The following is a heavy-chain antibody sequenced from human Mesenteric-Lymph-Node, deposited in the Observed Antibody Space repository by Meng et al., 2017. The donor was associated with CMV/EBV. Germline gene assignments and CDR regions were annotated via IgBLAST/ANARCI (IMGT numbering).Heavy chain of an antibody. D-gene: IGHD4-17*01. V-gene: IGHV4-39*07. J-gene: IGHJ1*01. CDR3: ATNSGDYAEYFQH. CDR2: IYFTGSP. Sequence: SETLSLTCSVSGGPISSGGYYWGWIRQPPGKGLEWIGNIYFTGSPYYNPSLKSRVTISVDTSKSQFSLKLSSVTAADTAVYFCATNSGDYAEYFQHWSQGTLVTVSS. CDR1: GGPISSGGYY.